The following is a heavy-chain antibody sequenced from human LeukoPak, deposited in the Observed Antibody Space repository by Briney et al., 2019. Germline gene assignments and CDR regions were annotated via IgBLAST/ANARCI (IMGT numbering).Heavy chain of an antibody. CDR3: ARDTEDTPDH. CDR1: GFTFSTYG. Sequence: GGSLRLSCAASGFTFSTYGMSWVRQAPGKGLEWVSTISSGSSYIDYADSMKGRFTISRDNAKNSLYLQMNSLRAEDTAVYYCARDTEDTPDHWGQGTLVTVSS. V-gene: IGHV3-21*01. CDR2: ISSGSSYI. D-gene: IGHD2-15*01. J-gene: IGHJ5*02.